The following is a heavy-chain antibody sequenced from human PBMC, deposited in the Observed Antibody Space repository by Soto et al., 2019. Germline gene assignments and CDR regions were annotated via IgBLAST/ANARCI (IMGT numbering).Heavy chain of an antibody. J-gene: IGHJ2*01. Sequence: QVQLQESGPGLVKPSETLSLTCTVSGGSISSYYWSWIRQPPGKGLEWIGYIYYSGSTNYNPSLKSRVTISVETSKNQFSLKLSSVTAADTAVYYCARNDYGDYKSPYWYFDLWGRGTLVTVSS. V-gene: IGHV4-59*08. CDR3: ARNDYGDYKSPYWYFDL. D-gene: IGHD4-17*01. CDR2: IYYSGST. CDR1: GGSISSYY.